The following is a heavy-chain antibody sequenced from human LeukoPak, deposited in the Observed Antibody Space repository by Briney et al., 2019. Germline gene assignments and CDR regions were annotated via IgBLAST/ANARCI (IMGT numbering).Heavy chain of an antibody. CDR1: GFTFISYW. CDR2: IKQDGSEK. CDR3: ARGGWFFDP. D-gene: IGHD3-10*01. J-gene: IGHJ5*02. Sequence: GPLRLSCAASGFTFISYWMSWVRQAPGKGLEWVANIKQDGSEKYYVDSVKGRFTISRDNAKNSLFLQMNNLRAEDTAVYHCARGGWFFDPWGQGTLVTVSS. V-gene: IGHV3-7*05.